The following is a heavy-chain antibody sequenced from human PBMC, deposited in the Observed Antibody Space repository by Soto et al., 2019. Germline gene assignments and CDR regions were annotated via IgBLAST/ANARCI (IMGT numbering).Heavy chain of an antibody. J-gene: IGHJ5*02. CDR1: GYNFTTYW. V-gene: IGHV5-51*01. CDR2: IYPADSNT. CDR3: AKQRRMSAGAPAWGDR. Sequence: VESLHVSCKGSGYNFTTYWIGWVRQMPGKGLEWMGVIYPADSNTKYSPSFRGQVTISADKSINTAYLQWRSLKASDTAMYYCAKQRRMSAGAPAWGDRWSPGTRVTVSS. D-gene: IGHD3-16*01.